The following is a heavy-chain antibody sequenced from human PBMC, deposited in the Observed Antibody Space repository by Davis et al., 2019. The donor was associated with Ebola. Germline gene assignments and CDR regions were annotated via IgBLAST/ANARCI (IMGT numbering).Heavy chain of an antibody. Sequence: GESLKISCAASGFTFSSYSMNWVRQAPGKGLEWVSSISSSSYYIYYADSLKGRLTISRDNAKKLLNLQMSSLRAEDTAVYYCSRDLKQPPPSYYYGMDVWGQGTTVTVSS. J-gene: IGHJ6*02. CDR3: SRDLKQPPPSYYYGMDV. CDR1: GFTFSSYS. CDR2: ISSSSYYI. V-gene: IGHV3-21*03.